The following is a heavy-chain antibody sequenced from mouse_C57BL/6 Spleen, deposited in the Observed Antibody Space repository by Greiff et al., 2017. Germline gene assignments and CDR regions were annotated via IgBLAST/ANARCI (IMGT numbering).Heavy chain of an antibody. CDR3: ATMTTVVAPVYFDV. J-gene: IGHJ1*03. CDR2: INPSTGGT. D-gene: IGHD1-1*01. Sequence: VQLKESGPELVKPGASVKISCKASGYSFTGYYMNWVKQSPEKSLEWIGEINPSTGGTTYNQKFKAKATLTVDKSSSTAYMQLKSLTSEDSAVYYCATMTTVVAPVYFDVWGTGTTVTVSS. CDR1: GYSFTGYY. V-gene: IGHV1-42*01.